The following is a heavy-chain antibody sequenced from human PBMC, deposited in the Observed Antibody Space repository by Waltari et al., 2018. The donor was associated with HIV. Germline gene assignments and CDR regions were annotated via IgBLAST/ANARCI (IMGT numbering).Heavy chain of an antibody. CDR3: ANSLGRIVDY. V-gene: IGHV3-23*01. Sequence: EVQLLESGGGLVLSGGSLRVACAASGLTFSSYPMSWVGQAPGKGLEWVSGISGGGESTYYADSVKGRFTISRDNSKNTLYLQMNSLRAEDTAVYYCANSLGRIVDYWGQGTLVTVSS. CDR2: ISGGGEST. D-gene: IGHD2-15*01. CDR1: GLTFSSYP. J-gene: IGHJ4*02.